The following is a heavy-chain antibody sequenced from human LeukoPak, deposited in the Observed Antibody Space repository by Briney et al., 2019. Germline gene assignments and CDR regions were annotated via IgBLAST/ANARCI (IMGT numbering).Heavy chain of an antibody. CDR2: MNPNSGNT. CDR1: GYTFTSYD. J-gene: IGHJ4*02. CDR3: ARGPPGKQLVPSFDY. D-gene: IGHD6-6*01. Sequence: ASVKVSCKASGYTFTSYDINWVRQATGQGLEWMGWMNPNSGNTGYAQKFQGRVTITRNTSISTAYMELSSLRSEDTAVYYCARGPPGKQLVPSFDYWGQGTLVTVSS. V-gene: IGHV1-8*03.